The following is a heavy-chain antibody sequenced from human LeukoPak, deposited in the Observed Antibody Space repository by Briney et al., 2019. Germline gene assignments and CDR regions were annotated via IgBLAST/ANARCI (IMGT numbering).Heavy chain of an antibody. Sequence: PGRSLRLSCAASGFTFDDYAMHWVRQAPGKGLEWVSGISWNSGSIGYADSVKGRFTISRDNAKNSLYLQMNSLRAEDTALYYCAKDRTAHYDSSGPTAYFDYWGQGTLVTVSS. CDR2: ISWNSGSI. J-gene: IGHJ4*02. CDR1: GFTFDDYA. D-gene: IGHD3-22*01. CDR3: AKDRTAHYDSSGPTAYFDY. V-gene: IGHV3-9*01.